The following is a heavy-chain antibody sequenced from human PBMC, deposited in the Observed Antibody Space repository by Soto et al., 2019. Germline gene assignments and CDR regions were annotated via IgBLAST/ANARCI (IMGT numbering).Heavy chain of an antibody. D-gene: IGHD3-3*01. CDR2: IYPGDSDT. CDR3: ARRVDYDFWSGYYAFDY. J-gene: IGHJ4*02. CDR1: GYSFTNYW. Sequence: GESLKISCKGSGYSFTNYWIGWVRQMPGKGLEWMGIIYPGDSDTRYSPSFQGQVTISADKSISTAYLQWSSLKASDTAMYYCARRVDYDFWSGYYAFDYWGQGTRVTVSS. V-gene: IGHV5-51*01.